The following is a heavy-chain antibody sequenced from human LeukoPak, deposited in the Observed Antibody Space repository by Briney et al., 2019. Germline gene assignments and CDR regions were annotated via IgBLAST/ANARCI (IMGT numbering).Heavy chain of an antibody. CDR3: ARDYYGDDL. Sequence: GGSLRLSCTASGFIFSDHEMTWVRQAPGKGLEWISYISMNGDVQLYSDSVKGRFTLSRDDSEKSLYLQMNSLRAEDTAVYFCARDYYGDDLWGQGTLVTVSS. CDR1: GFIFSDHE. D-gene: IGHD3-10*01. J-gene: IGHJ5*02. V-gene: IGHV3-48*03. CDR2: ISMNGDVQ.